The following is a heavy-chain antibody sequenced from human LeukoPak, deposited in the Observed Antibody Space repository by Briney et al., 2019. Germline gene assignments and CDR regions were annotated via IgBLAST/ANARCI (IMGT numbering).Heavy chain of an antibody. CDR1: GFTFSSYS. CDR3: ARNVYSSSSAFDY. CDR2: ISSSSSYI. D-gene: IGHD6-6*01. J-gene: IGHJ4*02. V-gene: IGHV3-21*01. Sequence: GGSLRLSCAASGFTFSSYSMNWVRQAPGKGLEWVSSISSSSSYIYYADSVKGRFTISRDNAKNSLYLQMNSLRAEDTAVYYCARNVYSSSSAFDYWGQGTLVTVSS.